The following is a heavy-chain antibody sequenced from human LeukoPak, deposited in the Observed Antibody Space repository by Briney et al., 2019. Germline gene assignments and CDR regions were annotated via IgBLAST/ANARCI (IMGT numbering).Heavy chain of an antibody. CDR3: ASLAVPFGWYGGSYYWYMDV. J-gene: IGHJ6*03. V-gene: IGHV4-59*01. Sequence: SETLSLTCTVSGGSIRDFYWSWIRQSPQRGLEFIGYIQNSGSTEYNPSLKSRVTIPVDTSKNQFSLKLKPVTAADTAVYYCASLAVPFGWYGGSYYWYMDVWGKGTTVTVSS. D-gene: IGHD6-19*01. CDR2: IQNSGST. CDR1: GGSIRDFY.